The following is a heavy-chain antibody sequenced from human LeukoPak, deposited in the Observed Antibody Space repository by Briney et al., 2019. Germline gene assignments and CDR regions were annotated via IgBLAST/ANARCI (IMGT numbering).Heavy chain of an antibody. CDR1: GYSFISYW. Sequence: HGEPLKISCKGSGYSFISYWIGWVRQMSGKGLEWMGIIYPGDSDTRYSPSFQGQVTISADKSISTAYLQWSTLKASDTAIYYCARRASGYEPFDYWGQGTLVSVSS. CDR3: ARRASGYEPFDY. J-gene: IGHJ4*02. CDR2: IYPGDSDT. V-gene: IGHV5-51*01. D-gene: IGHD5-12*01.